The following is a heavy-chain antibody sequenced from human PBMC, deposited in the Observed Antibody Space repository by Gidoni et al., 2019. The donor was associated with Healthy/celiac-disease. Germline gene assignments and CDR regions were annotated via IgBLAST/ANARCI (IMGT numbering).Heavy chain of an antibody. V-gene: IGHV3-23*01. CDR3: AKDGKGENWGRDYYYYMDV. D-gene: IGHD7-27*01. CDR2: ISGSGGST. J-gene: IGHJ6*03. CDR1: GFTFSSYA. Sequence: DVQLLESGGGLVQPGGSLRPSCAASGFTFSSYAMRWARQAPGKGLEWVSAISGSGGSTYYADSVKGRFTISRDNSKNTLYLQMNSLRAEDTAVYYCAKDGKGENWGRDYYYYMDVWGKGTTVTVSS.